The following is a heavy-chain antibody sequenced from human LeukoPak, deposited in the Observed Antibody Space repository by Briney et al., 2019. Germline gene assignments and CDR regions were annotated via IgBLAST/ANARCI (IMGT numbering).Heavy chain of an antibody. CDR2: INPNSGGT. D-gene: IGHD3-10*01. J-gene: IGHJ6*03. V-gene: IGHV1-2*02. CDR1: GYTFTNYT. Sequence: GASVKVSCKASGYTFTNYTMNWVRQAPGQGLEWMGWINPNSGGTNYAQKFQGRVTMTRDTSISTAYMELSRLRSDDTAVYYCARGTPRRWFGELYYYYYYYMDVWGKGTTVSISS. CDR3: ARGTPRRWFGELYYYYYYYMDV.